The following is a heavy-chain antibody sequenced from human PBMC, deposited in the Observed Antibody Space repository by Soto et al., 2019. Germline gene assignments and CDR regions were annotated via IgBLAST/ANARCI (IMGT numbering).Heavy chain of an antibody. CDR3: ARSQGSSTSLEIYYYYYYGMDV. D-gene: IGHD2-2*01. Sequence: QVQLVQSGAEVKKPGSSVKVSCTASGGTFSNYAISWVRQAPGQGLEWMGGIIPISGTANYAQKFQGRVTITADESTSTVYMGLSSLRSEDTAVYFCARSQGSSTSLEIYYYYYYGMDVWGQGTTVTVSS. CDR1: GGTFSNYA. CDR2: IIPISGTA. J-gene: IGHJ6*02. V-gene: IGHV1-69*01.